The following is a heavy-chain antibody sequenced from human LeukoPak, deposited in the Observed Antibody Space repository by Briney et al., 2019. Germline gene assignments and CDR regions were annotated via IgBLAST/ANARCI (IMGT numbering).Heavy chain of an antibody. Sequence: PSETLSLTCIVSGDSIRNSGWSWGWIRQPPGKGLEWIVTMPYDENVSDNEIPSYNPSLKRRVTISADTSKNQLSLKVNSVTAADTASYYCARLTLTGVGGRGWFDAWGQGTLVIVSS. CDR3: ARLTLTGVGGRGWFDA. CDR1: GDSIRNSGWS. D-gene: IGHD3-3*01. V-gene: IGHV4-39*01. J-gene: IGHJ5*02. CDR2: MPYDENVSDNEIP.